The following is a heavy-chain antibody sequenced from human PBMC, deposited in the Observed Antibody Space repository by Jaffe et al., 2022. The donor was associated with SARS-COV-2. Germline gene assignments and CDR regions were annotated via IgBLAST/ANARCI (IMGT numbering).Heavy chain of an antibody. V-gene: IGHV3-9*01. CDR2: ISWNSGSI. J-gene: IGHJ4*02. D-gene: IGHD6-13*01. Sequence: EVQLVESGGGLVQPGRSLRLSCAASGFTFDDYAMHWVRQAPGKGLEWVSGISWNSGSIGYADSVKGRFTISRDNAKNSLYLQMNSLRAEDTALYYCAKDGAAFRAAEYDYWGQGTLVTVSS. CDR3: AKDGAAFRAAEYDY. CDR1: GFTFDDYA.